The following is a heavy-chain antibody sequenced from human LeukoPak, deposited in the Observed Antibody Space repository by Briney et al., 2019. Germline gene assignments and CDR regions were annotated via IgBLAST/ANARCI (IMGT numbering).Heavy chain of an antibody. CDR3: ARVSSVAALFDY. J-gene: IGHJ4*02. D-gene: IGHD6-6*01. V-gene: IGHV1-3*01. CDR1: GYTFTSYA. CDR2: INAGNGNT. Sequence: ASVKVSCKASGYTFTSYAMHWVRQAPGQRLEWMGWINAGNGNTKYSQKFQGRVTMTRDTSISTAYMELSRLRSDDTAVYYCARVSSVAALFDYWGQGTLVTVSS.